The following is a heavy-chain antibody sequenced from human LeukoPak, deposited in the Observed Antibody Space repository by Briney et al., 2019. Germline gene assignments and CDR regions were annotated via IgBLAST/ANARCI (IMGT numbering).Heavy chain of an antibody. CDR3: AKLPQGGGDYYYIDV. D-gene: IGHD2-15*01. J-gene: IGHJ6*03. CDR1: GFTFSSYS. Sequence: PGGSLRLSCAASGFTFSSYSMNWVRQAPGKGLEWVSSISSSSSYIYYADSVKGRFTISRDNAKNSLYLQMNSLRAEDTAVYYCAKLPQGGGDYYYIDVWGKGTTVTVSS. CDR2: ISSSSSYI. V-gene: IGHV3-21*04.